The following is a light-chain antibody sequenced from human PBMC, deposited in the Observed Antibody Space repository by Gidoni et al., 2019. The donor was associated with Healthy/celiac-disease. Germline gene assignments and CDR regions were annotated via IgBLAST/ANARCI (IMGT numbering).Light chain of an antibody. Sequence: IVLTQSPGTLSLSPGERATLSCRASQSVSSSYLAWYQQKPGQAPRLLIYGASSRATGIPDRFSGSGSGTDFTLTISRLEPEDFAVYYCQQYGSSPRVTFGGGTKVEI. CDR2: GAS. CDR1: QSVSSSY. J-gene: IGKJ4*01. CDR3: QQYGSSPRVT. V-gene: IGKV3-20*01.